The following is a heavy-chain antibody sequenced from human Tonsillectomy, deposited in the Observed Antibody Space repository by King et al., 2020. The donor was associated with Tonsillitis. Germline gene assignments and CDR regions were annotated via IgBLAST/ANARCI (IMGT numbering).Heavy chain of an antibody. CDR3: AKDIGSVLVVAATPFDY. Sequence: VQLVESGGGLGQPGRSLRLCCAAAGFTFDDYDMHWVRQAPGKGLEWVSGITWKSGSIVYADSVKGRFTNSRDNPKNSLYLQMNSLRAEDTALYYCAKDIGSVLVVAATPFDYWGQGTLVPVSS. V-gene: IGHV3-9*01. CDR2: ITWKSGSI. D-gene: IGHD2-15*01. J-gene: IGHJ4*02. CDR1: GFTFDDYD.